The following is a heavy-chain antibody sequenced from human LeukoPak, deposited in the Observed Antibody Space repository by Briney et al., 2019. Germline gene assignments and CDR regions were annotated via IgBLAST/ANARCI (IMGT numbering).Heavy chain of an antibody. J-gene: IGHJ4*02. D-gene: IGHD2-2*01. CDR3: ARVHCSSTSCYLYEFDY. Sequence: PSETLSLTCAVYGGSFSGYYWSWIRQPPGKGLEWIGEINHRGSTNYNPSLKSRVTISVDTSKNQFSLKLSSVTAADTAVYYCARVHCSSTSCYLYEFDYGGQGTLVTVS. CDR2: INHRGST. CDR1: GGSFSGYY. V-gene: IGHV4-34*01.